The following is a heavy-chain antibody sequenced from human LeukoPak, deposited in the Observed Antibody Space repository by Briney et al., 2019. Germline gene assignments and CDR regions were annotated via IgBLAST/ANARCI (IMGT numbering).Heavy chain of an antibody. J-gene: IGHJ4*02. CDR2: INHSGST. Sequence: PSETLSLTCAVYGGSFSGYYWSWIHQPPGKELEWIWEINHSGSTNYNPSLKSRVTISVDTSKNQFSLKLSSVTAADTAVYYCARTYSSSSGGYYFDYWGQGTLVTVSS. V-gene: IGHV4-34*01. CDR1: GGSFSGYY. CDR3: ARTYSSSSGGYYFDY. D-gene: IGHD6-6*01.